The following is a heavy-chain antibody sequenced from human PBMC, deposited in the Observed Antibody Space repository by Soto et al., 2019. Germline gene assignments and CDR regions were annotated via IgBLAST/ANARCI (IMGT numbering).Heavy chain of an antibody. CDR2: FSSSSIYI. CDR3: ARECFHPPLGMDV. V-gene: IGHV3-21*01. D-gene: IGHD3-16*01. J-gene: IGHJ6*02. Sequence: PGGSLRLSCAASGFTFSSYSMNWVRQAPGKGLEWVSSFSSSSIYIYYADSVKGRFTISRDISKNTLYLQMNSLRAEDTAVYYCARECFHPPLGMDVWGQGTTVTVSS. CDR1: GFTFSSYS.